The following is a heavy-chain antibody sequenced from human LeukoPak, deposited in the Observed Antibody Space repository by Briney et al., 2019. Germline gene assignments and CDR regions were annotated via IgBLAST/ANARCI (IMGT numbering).Heavy chain of an antibody. Sequence: ASVKVSCKASGYTFTSYYMHWVRQAPGQGLEWMGIINPSGGSTSYAQKFQGRVTMTRDTSTGTVYMELSSLRSEDTAVYYCARGASVGDYYYYYGMDVWGQGTTVTVSS. CDR1: GYTFTSYY. J-gene: IGHJ6*02. CDR3: ARGASVGDYYYYYGMDV. CDR2: INPSGGST. D-gene: IGHD3-16*01. V-gene: IGHV1-46*01.